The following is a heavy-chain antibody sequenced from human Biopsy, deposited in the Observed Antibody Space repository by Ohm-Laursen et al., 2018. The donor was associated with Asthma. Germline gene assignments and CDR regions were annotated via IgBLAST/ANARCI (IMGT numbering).Heavy chain of an antibody. CDR1: GFTFSDYY. CDR3: ARDRYGDYVGWFDP. CDR2: INGKSNSI. V-gene: IGHV3-11*06. D-gene: IGHD4-17*01. J-gene: IGHJ5*02. Sequence: SLRLSCAASGFTFSDYYMSWIRQAPGKGLEWISYINGKSNSIEYADSVKGRFTISRDNAKNSLYLQMNSLRAEDTAVYYCARDRYGDYVGWFDPWGQGTLVTVSS.